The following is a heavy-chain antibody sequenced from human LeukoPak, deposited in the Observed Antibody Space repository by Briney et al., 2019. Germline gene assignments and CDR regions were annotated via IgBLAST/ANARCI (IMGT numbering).Heavy chain of an antibody. V-gene: IGHV4-59*01. Sequence: SETLSLTCTLSGGSISTYYWSWIRQPPRKGLEWIGYIYHSGSTNYNPSLKSRVTISVDTSQNQCSLKLSSVTAADTAVYYCARGGGYASPIGYWGQGALVTVSS. CDR1: GGSISTYY. D-gene: IGHD5-12*01. J-gene: IGHJ4*02. CDR3: ARGGGYASPIGY. CDR2: IYHSGST.